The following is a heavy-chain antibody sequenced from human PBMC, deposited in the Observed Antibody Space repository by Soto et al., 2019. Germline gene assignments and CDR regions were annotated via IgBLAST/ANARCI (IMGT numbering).Heavy chain of an antibody. J-gene: IGHJ6*02. CDR3: ARSMVRGVNYYYYYGMDV. CDR2: FIPIFGTA. V-gene: IGHV1-69*01. Sequence: QVQLVQSGAEVKKPGSSVKVSCKASGGTFSSYAISWVRQAPGQGLEWMGGFIPIFGTANYAQKFQGRVTITADESTSTAYMELSSLRSEDTAVYYCARSMVRGVNYYYYYGMDVWGQGTTVTVSS. D-gene: IGHD3-10*01. CDR1: GGTFSSYA.